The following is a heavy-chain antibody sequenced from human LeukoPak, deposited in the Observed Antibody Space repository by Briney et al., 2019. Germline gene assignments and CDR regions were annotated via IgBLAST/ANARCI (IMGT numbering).Heavy chain of an antibody. J-gene: IGHJ4*02. CDR2: IIPIFGSA. D-gene: IGHD6-19*01. CDR3: ARYPIGVAGLAERIFDF. CDR1: GGAFTNYG. Sequence: GASVKVSCTATGGAFTNYGISWVRHAPGQGLQWMGGIIPIFGSATYAQNFQGRVTITADESTSTAYMELSSLRSEDTAVYYRARYPIGVAGLAERIFDFCGQGTLVTVSS. V-gene: IGHV1-69*13.